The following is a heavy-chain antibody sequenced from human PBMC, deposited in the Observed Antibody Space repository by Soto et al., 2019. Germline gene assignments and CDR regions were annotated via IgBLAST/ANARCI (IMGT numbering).Heavy chain of an antibody. V-gene: IGHV4-59*01. Sequence: SGTLSLTCTVSGGSISSYFWSWILQPPGKGLEWIGYIYYSGSTNYNPSLKSRVTISVDTSKNQFSLKLSSVTAADTAVYYCATITMVRGVIMFDYWGQGTLVTVSS. CDR1: GGSISSYF. D-gene: IGHD3-10*01. CDR2: IYYSGST. CDR3: ATITMVRGVIMFDY. J-gene: IGHJ4*02.